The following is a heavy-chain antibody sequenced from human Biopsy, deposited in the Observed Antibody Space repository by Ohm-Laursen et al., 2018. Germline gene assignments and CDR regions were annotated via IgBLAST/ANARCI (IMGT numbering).Heavy chain of an antibody. CDR3: ARDPLNGHKHFDY. Sequence: GASVKVSCKASSYTFTDYNIHWMRQAPGQGLEWLGYINCKTGATNYAQKFQGTVTMTRDTSISTAYLALGSLRSADTAIYYCARDPLNGHKHFDYGGQGSLVTVSS. V-gene: IGHV1-2*02. CDR2: INCKTGAT. D-gene: IGHD2-8*01. CDR1: SYTFTDYN. J-gene: IGHJ4*02.